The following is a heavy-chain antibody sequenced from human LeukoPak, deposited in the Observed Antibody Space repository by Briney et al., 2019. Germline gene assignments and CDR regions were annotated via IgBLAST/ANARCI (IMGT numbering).Heavy chain of an antibody. V-gene: IGHV1-24*01. CDR1: GYTLTELS. J-gene: IGHJ5*02. CDR3: ATDTLAAGTWFDP. D-gene: IGHD6-13*01. CDR2: FDPEDGET. Sequence: ASVKVSCKVSGYTLTELSMHWVRQAPGKGLEWMGGFDPEDGETICAQKFQGRVTMTEDTSTDTAYMELSSLRSEDTAVYYCATDTLAAGTWFDPWGQGTLVTVSS.